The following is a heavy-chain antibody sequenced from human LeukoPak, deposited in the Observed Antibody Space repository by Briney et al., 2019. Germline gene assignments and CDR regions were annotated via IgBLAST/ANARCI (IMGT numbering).Heavy chain of an antibody. CDR2: IYYSGST. J-gene: IGHJ4*02. V-gene: IGHV4-61*01. CDR3: ARDAYYDSSGYLDY. D-gene: IGHD3-22*01. Sequence: PSETLSLTCTVSGGSISSSSYYWSWIRQPPGKGLEWIGYIYYSGSTNYNPSLKSRVTISVDTSKNQFSLKLSSVTAADTAVYYCARDAYYDSSGYLDYWGQGTLVTVSS. CDR1: GGSISSSSYY.